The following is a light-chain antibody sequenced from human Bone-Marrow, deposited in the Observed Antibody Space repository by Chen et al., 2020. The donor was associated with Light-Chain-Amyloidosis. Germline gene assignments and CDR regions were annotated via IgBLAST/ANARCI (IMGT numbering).Light chain of an antibody. Sequence: SYVLTQPSSVSVAPGKTAPIACGGNNIGATSVHWYQQTPGQAPLLVVYDDSDRPSGIPERLSASNSGNTAALTISRVEAGDEADYYCHVWDRSSDRPVFGGGTKLTVL. CDR1: NIGATS. CDR3: HVWDRSSDRPV. J-gene: IGLJ3*02. V-gene: IGLV3-21*03. CDR2: DDS.